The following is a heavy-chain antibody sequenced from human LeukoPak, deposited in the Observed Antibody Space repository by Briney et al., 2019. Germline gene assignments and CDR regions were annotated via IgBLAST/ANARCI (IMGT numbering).Heavy chain of an antibody. Sequence: GGSLRLSCAASGFTLSTCGMHWVRQAPGKGLEWVAVISYDGSNKYYADSVKGRFTISRDNSKNTLYLQMNSLRAEDTAVYYCAKLGGDIVVVPAAWGQGTLVTVSS. D-gene: IGHD2-2*01. CDR1: GFTLSTCG. CDR2: ISYDGSNK. CDR3: AKLGGDIVVVPAA. V-gene: IGHV3-30*18. J-gene: IGHJ4*02.